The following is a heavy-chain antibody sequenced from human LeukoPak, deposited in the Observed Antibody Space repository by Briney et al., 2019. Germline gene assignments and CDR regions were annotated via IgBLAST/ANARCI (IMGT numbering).Heavy chain of an antibody. CDR1: GGSISSSSYY. CDR2: IYYSGST. Sequence: PSETLSLTCTVSGGSISSSSYYWGWIRQPPGKGLEWIGSIYYSGSTYYNPSLKSRVTISVDTSKNQFSLKLSSVTAADTAVYYCARESQYSSGWYRGFDYWGQGTLVTVSS. D-gene: IGHD6-19*01. J-gene: IGHJ4*02. CDR3: ARESQYSSGWYRGFDY. V-gene: IGHV4-39*07.